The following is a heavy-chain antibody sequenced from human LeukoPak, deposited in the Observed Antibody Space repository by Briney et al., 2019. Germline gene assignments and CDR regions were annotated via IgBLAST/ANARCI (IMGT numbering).Heavy chain of an antibody. Sequence: GGSLRVSCVASGFTFTSDAMNWVRQAPGKGLEWVSAISGSGGSTYYADSAKGRFTISRDNSKNTLYLQMNSLRAEDTAVYYCAKGRYSSGWYPRYWGQGTLVTVSS. CDR1: GFTFTSDA. D-gene: IGHD6-19*01. CDR3: AKGRYSSGWYPRY. CDR2: ISGSGGST. J-gene: IGHJ4*02. V-gene: IGHV3-23*01.